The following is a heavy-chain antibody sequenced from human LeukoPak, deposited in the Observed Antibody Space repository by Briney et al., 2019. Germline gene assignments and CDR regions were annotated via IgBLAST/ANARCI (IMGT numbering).Heavy chain of an antibody. V-gene: IGHV4-39*07. CDR1: GGSISSSSYY. CDR2: IYYSGST. CDR3: ARYSGYARCDY. J-gene: IGHJ4*02. D-gene: IGHD5-12*01. Sequence: SETLSLTCTVSGGSISSSSYYWGWIRQPPGKGLEWIGSIYYSGSTYYNPSLKSRVTISVDTSKNQFSLKLSSVTAADTAVYYCARYSGYARCDYWGQGTLVTVSS.